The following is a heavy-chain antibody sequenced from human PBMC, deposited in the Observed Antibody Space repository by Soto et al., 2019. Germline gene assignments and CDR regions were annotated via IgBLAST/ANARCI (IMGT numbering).Heavy chain of an antibody. J-gene: IGHJ6*02. D-gene: IGHD3-3*01. Sequence: ASVKVSCKASGYTFTSYDINWVRQATGQGLEWMGWMNPNSGNTGYAQKFQGRVTMTRNTSISTAYMKLSSLRSEDTAVYYCARGGDYYDFWSGYYTAGYYYYGMDVWGQGTTVTVSS. CDR2: MNPNSGNT. CDR3: ARGGDYYDFWSGYYTAGYYYYGMDV. CDR1: GYTFTSYD. V-gene: IGHV1-8*01.